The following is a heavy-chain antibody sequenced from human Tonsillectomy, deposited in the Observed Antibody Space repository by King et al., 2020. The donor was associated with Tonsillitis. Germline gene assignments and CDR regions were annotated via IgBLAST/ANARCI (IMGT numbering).Heavy chain of an antibody. Sequence: QLQESGPGLVKPSGTLSLTCAVSGGSISSGNWWSWVRQPPGKGLEWIGEINHSGGTNYNPFLKSRVTISVDKSKNQFSLKLTSVTAADTAVYYCARDSGYSISSPFDYWGQGTLVTVSS. CDR1: GGSISSGNW. J-gene: IGHJ4*02. D-gene: IGHD6-6*01. V-gene: IGHV4-4*02. CDR3: ARDSGYSISSPFDY. CDR2: INHSGGT.